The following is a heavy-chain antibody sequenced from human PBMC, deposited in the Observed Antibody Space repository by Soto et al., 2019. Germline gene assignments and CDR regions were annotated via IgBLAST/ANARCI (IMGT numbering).Heavy chain of an antibody. D-gene: IGHD1-7*01. CDR2: IDPSDSYT. V-gene: IGHV5-10-1*01. CDR1: GYSFTSYW. CDR3: ATTGTTAGGYYYGMDV. Sequence: GESLKISCKGSGYSFTSYWISWVRQMPGKGLEWMGRIDPSDSYTNYSPSFQGHVTISADKSISTAYLQWSSLKASDTAMYYYATTGTTAGGYYYGMDVWGQGTTVTVSS. J-gene: IGHJ6*02.